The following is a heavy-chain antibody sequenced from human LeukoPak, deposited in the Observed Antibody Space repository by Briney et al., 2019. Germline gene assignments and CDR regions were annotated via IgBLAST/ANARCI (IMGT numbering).Heavy chain of an antibody. Sequence: GGSLRLSCEGSGFTFEDFAMHWVRQTPGKGPEWVSGITWNSRKIDYADSVKGRFTISRDNAKKSVYLQMNSLRPGDTAFYYCAKTNDVIGFLNDAYDIWGQGTKVTVSS. CDR1: GFTFEDFA. CDR2: ITWNSRKI. CDR3: AKTNDVIGFLNDAYDI. D-gene: IGHD2-21*01. V-gene: IGHV3-9*01. J-gene: IGHJ3*02.